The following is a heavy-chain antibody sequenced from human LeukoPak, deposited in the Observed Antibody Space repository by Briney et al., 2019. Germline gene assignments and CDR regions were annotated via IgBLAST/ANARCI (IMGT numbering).Heavy chain of an antibody. CDR3: ARDPVVLHPLFDY. CDR1: GFTFSDYY. Sequence: PGGSLRLSCAASGFTFSDYYMSWIRQAPGKGLEWVSYISSSGSTIYYADSVKGRFTISRDNAKNSLYLQMNSLRAEDTAVYYCARDPVVLHPLFDYWGQGTLVTVSS. CDR2: ISSSGSTI. D-gene: IGHD2-15*01. V-gene: IGHV3-11*04. J-gene: IGHJ4*02.